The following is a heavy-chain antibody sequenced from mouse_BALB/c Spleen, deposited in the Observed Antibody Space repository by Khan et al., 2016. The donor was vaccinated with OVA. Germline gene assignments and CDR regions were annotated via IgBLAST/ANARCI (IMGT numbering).Heavy chain of an antibody. J-gene: IGHJ2*01. CDR2: ISYSGST. D-gene: IGHD1-2*01. CDR1: GYSITSGYV. CDR3: ARTARIKY. V-gene: IGHV3-2*02. Sequence: EVQLQESGPGLVKPSQSLSLTCTVTGYSITSGYVWNWIRHFPGNKLEWMGYISYSGSTNYNPSLKSRFSITRDTSKNQFFLQLNSVTTEDTATYYCARTARIKYWGQGTTLTVSS.